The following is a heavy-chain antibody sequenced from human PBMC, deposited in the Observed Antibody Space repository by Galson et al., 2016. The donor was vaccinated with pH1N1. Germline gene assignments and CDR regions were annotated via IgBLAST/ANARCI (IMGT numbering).Heavy chain of an antibody. D-gene: IGHD1-1*01. Sequence: SLRLSCAASGFTLSNYWMHWVRQAPGKGLVWVARINTDGSTTTYADSVKGRFTVSRDNAKNTLYLQMNSLRAEDSAVYYCVRAPIGNDGYWGQGTLVTVSS. CDR2: INTDGSTT. J-gene: IGHJ4*02. CDR1: GFTLSNYW. V-gene: IGHV3-74*01. CDR3: VRAPIGNDGY.